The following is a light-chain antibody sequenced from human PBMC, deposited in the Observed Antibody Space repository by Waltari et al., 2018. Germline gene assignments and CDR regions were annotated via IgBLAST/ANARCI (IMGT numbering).Light chain of an antibody. Sequence: DIQMTQSPSTRSASIGDRVTITCRASQPINSWLAWYQQKPGKAPNLLIYKASSLQSGVPSRFSGSASGTEFTLTISSLQPDDFATYYCQQYNSYPWTFGQGTKVEIK. CDR1: QPINSW. V-gene: IGKV1-5*03. CDR2: KAS. J-gene: IGKJ1*01. CDR3: QQYNSYPWT.